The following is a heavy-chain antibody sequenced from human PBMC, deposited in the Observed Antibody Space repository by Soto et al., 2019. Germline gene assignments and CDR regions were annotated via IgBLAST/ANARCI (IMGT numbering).Heavy chain of an antibody. J-gene: IGHJ5*02. Sequence: ASVKVSCKASGYTFTSYDINWVRQATGQGLEWMGWMNPNSGNTGYAQKFQGRVTMTRNTSISTAYMELSSLRSEDTAVYYCARGRYCSGGSCYGFGGLDWFDTWGQGTLVTVSS. CDR3: ARGRYCSGGSCYGFGGLDWFDT. D-gene: IGHD2-15*01. CDR1: GYTFTSYD. V-gene: IGHV1-8*01. CDR2: MNPNSGNT.